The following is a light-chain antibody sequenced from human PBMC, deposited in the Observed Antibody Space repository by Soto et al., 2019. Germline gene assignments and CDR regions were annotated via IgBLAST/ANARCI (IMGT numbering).Light chain of an antibody. Sequence: QAVVPQEPSLTVSPGGTVTLTCASSTGAVTSGYYPNWFQQKPGQAPRALIYSTSNTHSWTPARFSGSLLGGKAALTLSGVQPEDEAEYYCLLYDGGAVVFGGGTKLTVL. V-gene: IGLV7-43*01. CDR2: STS. CDR1: TGAVTSGYY. CDR3: LLYDGGAVV. J-gene: IGLJ2*01.